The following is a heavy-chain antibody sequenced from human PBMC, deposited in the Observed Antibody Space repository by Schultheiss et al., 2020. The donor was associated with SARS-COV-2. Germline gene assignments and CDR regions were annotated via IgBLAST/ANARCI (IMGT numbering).Heavy chain of an antibody. CDR2: IYYSGST. D-gene: IGHD3-22*01. CDR1: GGSISSGGYC. V-gene: IGHV4-30-4*07. J-gene: IGHJ4*02. CDR3: ARGATGAPYYYDSSGYYFDY. Sequence: SETLSLTCTVSGGSISSGGYCWSWIRQPPGKGLEWIGYIYYSGSTYYNPSLKSRVTISVDTSKNQFSLKLSSVTAADTAVYYCARGATGAPYYYDSSGYYFDYWGQGTLVTVSS.